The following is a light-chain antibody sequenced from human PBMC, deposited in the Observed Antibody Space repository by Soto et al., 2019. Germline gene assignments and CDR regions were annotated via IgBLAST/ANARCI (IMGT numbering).Light chain of an antibody. Sequence: DIQMTQSPSSLSASVGDRVTITCRASQDINNYLAWYQQIPGKVPKLLIYAASALQSGVPSRFSGSGSGTDFTLTISSLQPEDVATYYCQKYNSAPWTFGQGTKVEIK. J-gene: IGKJ1*01. CDR1: QDINNY. CDR2: AAS. V-gene: IGKV1-27*01. CDR3: QKYNSAPWT.